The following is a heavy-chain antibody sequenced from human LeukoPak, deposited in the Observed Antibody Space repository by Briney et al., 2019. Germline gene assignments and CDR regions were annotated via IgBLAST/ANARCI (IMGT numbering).Heavy chain of an antibody. CDR3: ARDSRGGGPDFDS. D-gene: IGHD3-16*01. J-gene: IGHJ4*02. CDR2: IYYSGTP. Sequence: GSLRLSCAASGFTFSSYSMNWVRQAPGKGLEWIGYIYYSGTPASYNPSLKSRVTISIDASRNQFSLKLSSVTAADTAVYYCARDSRGGGPDFDSWGQGTLVTVSS. V-gene: IGHV4-59*01. CDR1: GFTFSSYS.